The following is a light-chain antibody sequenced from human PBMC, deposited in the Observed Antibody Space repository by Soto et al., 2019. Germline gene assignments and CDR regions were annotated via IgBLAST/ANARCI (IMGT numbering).Light chain of an antibody. J-gene: IGLJ1*01. CDR1: SSDVGGYNY. CDR2: EVN. CDR3: SSYAGSNNFGV. V-gene: IGLV2-8*01. Sequence: QSVLTQPPSASGSPGQSVTFSCTGTSSDVGGYNYVSWYQQHPGKAPKLMIHEVNKRPSGVPDRFSGSKSGNTASLTVSGLQAEDEAYYYCSSYAGSNNFGVFGTGTKVTVL.